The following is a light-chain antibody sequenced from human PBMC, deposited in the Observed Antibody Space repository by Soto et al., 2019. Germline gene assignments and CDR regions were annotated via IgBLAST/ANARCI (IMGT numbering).Light chain of an antibody. Sequence: EIVMTQSPATLSVSPGERATFTCRASQSVSSHLAWYQQKPGQAPRLLIYGASIRATGIPARFSGSRSGTDFTLNISSLQPDDFATYYCQQNYRATPLTFGQGTNVDIK. CDR2: GAS. V-gene: IGKV3-15*01. J-gene: IGKJ1*01. CDR1: QSVSSH. CDR3: QQNYRATPLT.